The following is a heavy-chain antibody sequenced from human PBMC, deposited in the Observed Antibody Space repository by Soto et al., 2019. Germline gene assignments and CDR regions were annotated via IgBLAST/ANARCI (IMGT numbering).Heavy chain of an antibody. J-gene: IGHJ4*02. V-gene: IGHV3-23*01. CDR3: ATIGTMGVFDN. D-gene: IGHD1-1*01. CDR2: ITFRGGYT. CDR1: GFTFSSYA. Sequence: EVQLLESGGGLVSPGGSLRLSCAASGFTFSSYAMSWVRQAPGKGLEWLAGITFRGGYTYYADSVKGRFSLSRDNSRNRLDLQMNNLKFEDTALYYCATIGTMGVFDNWGQGTLLTVSS.